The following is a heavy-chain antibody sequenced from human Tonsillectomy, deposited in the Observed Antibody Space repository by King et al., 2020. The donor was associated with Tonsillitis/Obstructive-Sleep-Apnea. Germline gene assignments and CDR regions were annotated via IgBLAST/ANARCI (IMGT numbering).Heavy chain of an antibody. D-gene: IGHD2-2*01. CDR3: ARDSCSSTSCYFDS. CDR2: IYYSGST. J-gene: IGHJ4*02. V-gene: IGHV4-31*03. Sequence: QLQESGPGLVKPSQTLSHTCTVSGGSISSGGSYWSWIRQHPGQGLEWIGYIYYSGSTYYNPSLKSRVTISVDTSKKQFSLNLSSVTAADTAVYYCARDSCSSTSCYFDSWGQGTLVTVSS. CDR1: GGSISSGGSY.